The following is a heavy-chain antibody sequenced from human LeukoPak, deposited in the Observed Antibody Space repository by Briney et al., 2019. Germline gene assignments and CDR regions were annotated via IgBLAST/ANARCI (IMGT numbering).Heavy chain of an antibody. J-gene: IGHJ4*02. Sequence: SETLSLTCSVSGGSIKSYYWTWIRQPPGKGLEWIGYIYYSGSTYYNPSLKSRVTISVDTSKNQFSLKLSSVTAADTAVYYCARVDYNAYDYWGQGTLVTVSS. CDR3: ARVDYNAYDY. V-gene: IGHV4-30-4*08. CDR1: GGSIKSYY. CDR2: IYYSGST. D-gene: IGHD4-11*01.